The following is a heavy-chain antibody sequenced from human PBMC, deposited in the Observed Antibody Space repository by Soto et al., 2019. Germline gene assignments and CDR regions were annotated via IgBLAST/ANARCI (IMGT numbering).Heavy chain of an antibody. J-gene: IGHJ4*02. CDR1: GGSISSGDYY. Sequence: SETLSLTCTVSGGSISSGDYYWSWIRQPPGKGLEWIGYIYYSGSTYQNPSLKSRVTMSVDTSKNHFSLKLISVTTADTAVYFCAREGNLGRWIQPLDSWGQGTLVTVSS. CDR3: AREGNLGRWIQPLDS. V-gene: IGHV4-30-4*02. D-gene: IGHD2-2*03. CDR2: IYYSGST.